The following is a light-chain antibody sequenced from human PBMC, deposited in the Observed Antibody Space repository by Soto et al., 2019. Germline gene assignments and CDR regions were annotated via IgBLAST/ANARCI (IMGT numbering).Light chain of an antibody. CDR3: QQRSNWPRT. Sequence: EIVLTQSPGTLSLSPGERATLSCRASQSVSSYLAWYQQNPGQAPRLLIYDASNRATGIPARFSGSGSGTDITLTISSLEPEDFAVYYCQQRSNWPRTFGQGTKVDIK. CDR1: QSVSSY. CDR2: DAS. V-gene: IGKV3-11*01. J-gene: IGKJ1*01.